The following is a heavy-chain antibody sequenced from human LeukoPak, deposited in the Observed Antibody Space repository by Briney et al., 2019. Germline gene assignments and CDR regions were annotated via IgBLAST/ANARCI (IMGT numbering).Heavy chain of an antibody. D-gene: IGHD6-19*01. J-gene: IGHJ4*02. CDR3: AKDLEQSYSGWSTSYDG. Sequence: GGSLRLSCAASGFTFSNYALSWVRQVPGKRLEWVSAISSGVDTTGYADSVKGRFTISRDNSKSTIYLQMNSLRAEDAAVYYCAKDLEQSYSGWSTSYDGWGQGTLVTVSS. CDR1: GFTFSNYA. V-gene: IGHV3-23*01. CDR2: ISSGVDTT.